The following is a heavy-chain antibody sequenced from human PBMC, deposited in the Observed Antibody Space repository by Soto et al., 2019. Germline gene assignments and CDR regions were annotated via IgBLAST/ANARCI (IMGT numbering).Heavy chain of an antibody. CDR1: GGSISSYY. CDR2: IYYSGST. J-gene: IGHJ4*02. D-gene: IGHD3-9*01. V-gene: IGHV4-59*01. Sequence: QVQLQESGPGLVKPSETLSLTCTVSGGSISSYYWSWIRQSPGKGLEWIGYIYYSGSTNYNPSLKSRVTISVDTSKNHFSLQLSSVTAADTAVYYCARVWILTGRDYFDYWGQGTLVTVSS. CDR3: ARVWILTGRDYFDY.